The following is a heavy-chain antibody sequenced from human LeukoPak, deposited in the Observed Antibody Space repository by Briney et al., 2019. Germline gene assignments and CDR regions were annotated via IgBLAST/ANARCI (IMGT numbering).Heavy chain of an antibody. D-gene: IGHD3-3*01. CDR1: GFTFSSYA. Sequence: GGSLRLSCAASGFTFSSYAMSWVRQAPGKGLEWVSAISGSGGSTYYADSVKGRFTISRDNAKNSLYLQMNSLRADDTAVYYCAYGDFWSGFDYWGQGTLVTVSS. CDR2: ISGSGGST. J-gene: IGHJ4*02. CDR3: AYGDFWSGFDY. V-gene: IGHV3-23*01.